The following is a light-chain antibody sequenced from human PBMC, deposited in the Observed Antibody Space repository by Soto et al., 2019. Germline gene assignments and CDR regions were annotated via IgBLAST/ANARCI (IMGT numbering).Light chain of an antibody. Sequence: QSALTQPASVSGSPGQSITISCSGTSSDVGAHDFVSWYQHHPDKAPKVIIFEVTKRPSGVTSRFSGSKTGNTASLNISGLQAEDEADYYCNSYTLSKTVIFGGGTKLTVL. CDR2: EVT. J-gene: IGLJ2*01. V-gene: IGLV2-14*01. CDR1: SSDVGAHDF. CDR3: NSYTLSKTVI.